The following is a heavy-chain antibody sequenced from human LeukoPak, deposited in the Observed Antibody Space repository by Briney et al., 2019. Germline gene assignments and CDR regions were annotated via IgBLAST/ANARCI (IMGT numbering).Heavy chain of an antibody. Sequence: ASVKVSCKASGYTFTGYYMHWVRQAPGQGLEWMGWINPNSGGTTYAQKFQGRVTMTRDTSISTAYMELSRLRSDDMAVYYCARDQVARDIVVVLTATGTIDYWGQGTLVTVSS. D-gene: IGHD2-15*01. V-gene: IGHV1-2*02. CDR2: INPNSGGT. CDR3: ARDQVARDIVVVLTATGTIDY. J-gene: IGHJ4*02. CDR1: GYTFTGYY.